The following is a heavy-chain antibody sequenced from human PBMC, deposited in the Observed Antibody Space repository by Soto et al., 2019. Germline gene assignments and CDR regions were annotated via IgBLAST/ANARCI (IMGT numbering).Heavy chain of an antibody. CDR2: MAPSGSS. CDR1: NASISSYY. J-gene: IGHJ6*02. Sequence: QVRLQESGPGLVKPSETLSLTCTVSNASISSYYWSWIRQPPGKRLEWIGYMAPSGSSKYNPSLAGRVTIAVDTSNNQSPLKLTSVTAADTAVYYCARDGNFGDDIHDYYGMDVWGRGTTVTGSS. CDR3: ARDGNFGDDIHDYYGMDV. V-gene: IGHV4-4*08. D-gene: IGHD4-17*01.